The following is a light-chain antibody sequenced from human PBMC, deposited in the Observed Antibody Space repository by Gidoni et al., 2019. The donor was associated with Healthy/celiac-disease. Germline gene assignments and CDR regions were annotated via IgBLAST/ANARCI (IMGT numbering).Light chain of an antibody. J-gene: IGLJ2*01. CDR2: DVS. CDR3: SSYTSSSVV. CDR1: SSDVGGYNY. Sequence: QSALTQPASVSGSPGQSITISCTGPSSDVGGYNYVSWYQQHPGKAPKLMSYDVSNRPSGVSNRFSGSKSGNTASLTISGLQAEDEADYYCSSYTSSSVVFGGGTKLTVL. V-gene: IGLV2-14*01.